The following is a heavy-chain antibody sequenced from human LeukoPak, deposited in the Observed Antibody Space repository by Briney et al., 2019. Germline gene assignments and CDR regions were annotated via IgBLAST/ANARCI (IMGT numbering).Heavy chain of an antibody. D-gene: IGHD5-18*01. CDR2: ISGSGGST. Sequence: GGSLRLSCAASGFTFSSYAMSWDRQAPGKGLEWVSAISGSGGSTYYADPVKGRFTISRDNSKNTLYLQMNSLRAEDTAVYYCAKGLPGIQLWLGDAFDIWGQGTMVTVSS. J-gene: IGHJ3*02. CDR1: GFTFSSYA. CDR3: AKGLPGIQLWLGDAFDI. V-gene: IGHV3-23*01.